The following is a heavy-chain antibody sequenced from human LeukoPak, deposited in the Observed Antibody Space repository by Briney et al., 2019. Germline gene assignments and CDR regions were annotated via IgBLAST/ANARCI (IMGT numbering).Heavy chain of an antibody. V-gene: IGHV4-61*02. J-gene: IGHJ6*02. CDR1: GGSISSGSYY. CDR3: ARGGTYYDILTGYYPTGMDV. CDR2: IYTSGST. D-gene: IGHD3-9*01. Sequence: SQTLSLTCTVSGGSISSGSYYWSWVRQPAGRGLEWIGRIYTSGSTNYNPSLKSRVTISVDTSKNHFSLKLSSVTAADTAVYYCARGGTYYDILTGYYPTGMDVWGQGTTVTVSS.